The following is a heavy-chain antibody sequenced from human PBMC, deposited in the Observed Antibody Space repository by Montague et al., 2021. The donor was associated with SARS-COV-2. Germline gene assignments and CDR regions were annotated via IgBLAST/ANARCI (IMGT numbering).Heavy chain of an antibody. J-gene: IGHJ5*01. CDR3: ARDHERVGWPLDS. D-gene: IGHD2-2*01. Sequence: SLRLSCAASGFIFNDYAINWVRQTPGKALEWVSAISGSGGGTYYAESVKGRFTTPRDTSKNTVYLQMNSLRLEDTALYFCARDHERVGWPLDSWGQGTLVIVFS. V-gene: IGHV3-23*01. CDR1: GFIFNDYA. CDR2: ISGSGGGT.